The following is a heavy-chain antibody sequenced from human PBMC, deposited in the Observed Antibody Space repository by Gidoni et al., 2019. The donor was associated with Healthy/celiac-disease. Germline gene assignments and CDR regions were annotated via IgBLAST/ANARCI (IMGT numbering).Heavy chain of an antibody. CDR2: MNPNSGNT. CDR3: ARGPLPGFGHLYFQN. Sequence: VQLVQSGAGVKKPGASVQVSCNDSGYAFTSYDINWVRQANGQGLEWMGWMNPNSGNTGYAQKFQGRVTMTRNTSISTAYMELSRLRSEDTTVYYCARGPLPGFGHLYFQNWGQGTLVTVSS. D-gene: IGHD3-10*01. V-gene: IGHV1-8*01. CDR1: GYAFTSYD. J-gene: IGHJ1*01.